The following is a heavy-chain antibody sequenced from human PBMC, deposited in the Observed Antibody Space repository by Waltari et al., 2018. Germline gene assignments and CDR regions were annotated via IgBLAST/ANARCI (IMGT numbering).Heavy chain of an antibody. CDR1: GFTFSSYS. CDR3: ARPYSSGWYINFDY. Sequence: EVQLVESGGGLVQPGGSLRLSCTASGFTFSSYSMVWVRKAPGKGLEWVATIKQDGSESYYVDSVKGRFTFSRDNAKNSLYLQMNSLRAEDTAVYYCARPYSSGWYINFDYWGQGTLVTVSS. D-gene: IGHD6-19*01. CDR2: IKQDGSES. V-gene: IGHV3-7*01. J-gene: IGHJ4*02.